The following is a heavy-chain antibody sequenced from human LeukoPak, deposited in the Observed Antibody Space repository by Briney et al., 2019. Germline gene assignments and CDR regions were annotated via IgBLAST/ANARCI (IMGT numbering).Heavy chain of an antibody. D-gene: IGHD4-17*01. CDR1: GFTFSSFS. CDR2: ISSSSSTI. Sequence: GGSLRPSSAASGFTFSSFSMNWVRQAPGKGLEWVSYISSSSSTIYYADSVKGRFTISRDNAKNSLYLQMNSLRAEDTALYYCARVDYGDYGGALFDYWGQGTLATVSS. J-gene: IGHJ4*02. CDR3: ARVDYGDYGGALFDY. V-gene: IGHV3-48*01.